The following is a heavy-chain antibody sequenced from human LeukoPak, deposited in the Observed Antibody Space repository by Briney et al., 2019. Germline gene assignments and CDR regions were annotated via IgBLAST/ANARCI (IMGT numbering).Heavy chain of an antibody. D-gene: IGHD6-25*01. V-gene: IGHV3-21*01. CDR1: GFTFSDYS. CDR2: ISSSSSSI. CDR3: ARGGRR. Sequence: GGSRRLSCAASGFTFSDYSMNWVRQAPGKGLEWVSSISSSSSSIYYADSVKGRFTISRDNAENSLFLQMNSLRVEDTAVYYCARGGRRWGQGTLVTVSS. J-gene: IGHJ1*01.